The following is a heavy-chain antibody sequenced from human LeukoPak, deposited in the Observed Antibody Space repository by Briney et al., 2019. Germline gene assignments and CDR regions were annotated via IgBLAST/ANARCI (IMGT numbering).Heavy chain of an antibody. D-gene: IGHD5-18*01. CDR2: ISYDGSNK. CDR1: GFTFSSYG. J-gene: IGHJ4*02. V-gene: IGHV3-30*18. Sequence: GGSLRLSCAASGFTFSSYGMHWVRQAPGKGLEWVAVISYDGSNKYYADSAKGRFTISRDNSKNTLYLQMNSLGAEDTAVYYCAKGRQLWLTLDYWGQGTLVTVSS. CDR3: AKGRQLWLTLDY.